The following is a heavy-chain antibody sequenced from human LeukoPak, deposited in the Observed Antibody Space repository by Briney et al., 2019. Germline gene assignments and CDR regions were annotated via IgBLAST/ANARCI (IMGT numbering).Heavy chain of an antibody. J-gene: IGHJ4*02. V-gene: IGHV3-21*01. CDR2: ISSSSSYI. CDR3: ARHLSGVTGYTYGRGIDY. CDR1: GFTFSSYS. D-gene: IGHD5-18*01. Sequence: GGSLRLSCAASGFTFSSYSMNWVRQAPGKGLEWVSSISSSSSYIYYADSVKGRFTISRDNAKNSLFLQMNSLRAEDTAVYYCARHLSGVTGYTYGRGIDYWGQGTLVTVSS.